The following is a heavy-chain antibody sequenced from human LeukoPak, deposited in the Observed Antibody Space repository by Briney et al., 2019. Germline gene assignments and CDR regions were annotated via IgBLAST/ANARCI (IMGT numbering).Heavy chain of an antibody. CDR2: ISGSGGST. V-gene: IGHV3-23*01. Sequence: GGSLRLSCAASGFTFSSYGMSWARQAPGKGLEWVSAISGSGGSTYYADSVKGRFTISRDNSKNTLYLQMNSLRAEDTAVYYCANPYLYGSGSYYQNWGQGTLVTVSS. D-gene: IGHD3-10*01. CDR3: ANPYLYGSGSYYQN. CDR1: GFTFSSYG. J-gene: IGHJ4*02.